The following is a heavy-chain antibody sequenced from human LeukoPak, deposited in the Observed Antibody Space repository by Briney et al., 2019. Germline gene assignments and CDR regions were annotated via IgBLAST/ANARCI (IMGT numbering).Heavy chain of an antibody. CDR3: AKDLMRDRWFGES. CDR2: IRYDGNDK. D-gene: IGHD3-10*01. V-gene: IGHV3-30*02. CDR1: GFTFSYYG. Sequence: GVLRLSCAASGFTFSYYGMHWVRQTPGKGLEWVAFIRYDGNDKFYADSVKGRFTISRDTSRNTLYLQMNSLRAEDTAVYYCAKDLMRDRWFGESWGQGTLVTVSS. J-gene: IGHJ5*02.